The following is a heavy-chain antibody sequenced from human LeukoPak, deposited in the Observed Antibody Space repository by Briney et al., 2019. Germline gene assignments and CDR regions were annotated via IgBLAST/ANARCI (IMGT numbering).Heavy chain of an antibody. V-gene: IGHV1-46*01. Sequence: ASVKVSCKASGYTFTNNFMHWVRQAPGQGLEWIGIINPSGDNTWYAQKFQGRVTVTNDMSTSTVYMELSSLRSEDTAVYYCARDFGYNWKANWFDPWGQGTLVTVS. J-gene: IGHJ5*02. CDR1: GYTFTNNF. D-gene: IGHD1-1*01. CDR2: INPSGDNT. CDR3: ARDFGYNWKANWFDP.